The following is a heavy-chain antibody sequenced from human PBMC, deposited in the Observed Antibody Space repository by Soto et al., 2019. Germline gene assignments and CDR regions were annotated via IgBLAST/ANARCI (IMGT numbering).Heavy chain of an antibody. J-gene: IGHJ4*02. D-gene: IGHD3-22*01. CDR2: INPNSGGT. CDR3: ARADRSGCISHFVS. CDR1: GYTFTVRY. Sequence: QVHLVQSGAEVKKPGASVKVSCKASGYTFTVRYMHWVRQAPGQGLEWMGWINPNSGGTNYARKFQGRVTITRDTANSTAYMELSRLTFDDAAVYYCARADRSGCISHFVSWGQGTLVTVSS. V-gene: IGHV1-2*02.